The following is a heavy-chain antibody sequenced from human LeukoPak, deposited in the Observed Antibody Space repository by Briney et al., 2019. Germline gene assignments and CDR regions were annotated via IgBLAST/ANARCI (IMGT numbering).Heavy chain of an antibody. CDR1: GFTFSSYS. Sequence: GGSLRLSCAASGFTFSSYSMNWVRQAPGKGLEWVSSISSSSYIYYADSVKGRFTISRDNAKNSLYLQMNSLSAEDTALYYCARETGDQAFDIWGQGTMVTVSS. CDR2: ISSSSYI. J-gene: IGHJ3*02. V-gene: IGHV3-21*01. D-gene: IGHD7-27*01. CDR3: ARETGDQAFDI.